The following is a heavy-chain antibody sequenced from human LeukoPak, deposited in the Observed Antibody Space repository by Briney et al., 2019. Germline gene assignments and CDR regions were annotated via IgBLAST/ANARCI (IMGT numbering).Heavy chain of an antibody. V-gene: IGHV1-2*02. CDR3: AKATVTTEEFDY. Sequence: ASVKVSCKASGYTFTSYYMHWVRQVPGQGLEWMGWINPNSGGTNYAQKFQGRVTMTRDTSISTAYMELSRLRSDDTAVYYCAKATVTTEEFDYWGQGTLVTVSS. D-gene: IGHD4-17*01. CDR2: INPNSGGT. J-gene: IGHJ4*02. CDR1: GYTFTSYY.